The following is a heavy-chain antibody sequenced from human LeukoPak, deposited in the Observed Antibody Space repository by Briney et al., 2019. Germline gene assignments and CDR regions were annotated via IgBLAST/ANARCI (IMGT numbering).Heavy chain of an antibody. Sequence: PGGSLRLSCAASGFTFTTYWMAWVRQVPGKGLEWVANIKEDGSEKYYLDSVEGRFAISRDNTKNSLYLQMNPLRAEDTAVYYCVSAPNSYYLDHWGQGTLVTVSS. CDR3: VSAPNSYYLDH. J-gene: IGHJ4*02. CDR2: IKEDGSEK. V-gene: IGHV3-7*01. CDR1: GFTFTTYW.